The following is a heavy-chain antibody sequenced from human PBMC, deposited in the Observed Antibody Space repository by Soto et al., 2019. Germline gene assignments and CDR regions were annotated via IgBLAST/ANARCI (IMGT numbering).Heavy chain of an antibody. J-gene: IGHJ4*02. Sequence: QVQLQQWGAGLLTPSETLSLTCAVYGGSFSGYYWSWIRQPPGKGLEWIGEINHSGSTNYNPSITSRVTISVDTSTNQFSLKLSSVTAADTPVYYWARSTRWCYYCYWGQGTLGSVSS. V-gene: IGHV4-34*01. CDR3: ARSTRWCYYCY. CDR2: INHSGST. D-gene: IGHD3-22*01. CDR1: GGSFSGYY.